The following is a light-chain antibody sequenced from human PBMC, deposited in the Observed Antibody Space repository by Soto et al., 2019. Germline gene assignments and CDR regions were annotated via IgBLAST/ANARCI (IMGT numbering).Light chain of an antibody. V-gene: IGKV3-20*01. Sequence: EIVLTQSPGTLSLSPGERATLSCRASQSVSSSYLAGYQQKPGQAPRLLIYGASSRATGIPDRFSGSGSGTDFTLTISRREPEDFAVYYCQQYGSSLFTFGPGTKVDIK. CDR2: GAS. J-gene: IGKJ3*01. CDR1: QSVSSSY. CDR3: QQYGSSLFT.